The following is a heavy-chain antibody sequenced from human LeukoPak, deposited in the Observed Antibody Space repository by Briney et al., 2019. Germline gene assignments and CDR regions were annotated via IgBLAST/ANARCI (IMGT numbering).Heavy chain of an antibody. Sequence: GGSLRLSCAASGFAVRSNYMSRVRQAPGKGLEWVSVIYSDGGTYYADSVKGRFTISRDKSKNTIHLQMNSLRAEDTAMYYCARTDYFYDTSGLQYFQKWGQGTLVTVSS. D-gene: IGHD3-22*01. J-gene: IGHJ1*01. CDR3: ARTDYFYDTSGLQYFQK. CDR1: GFAVRSNY. V-gene: IGHV3-53*01. CDR2: IYSDGGT.